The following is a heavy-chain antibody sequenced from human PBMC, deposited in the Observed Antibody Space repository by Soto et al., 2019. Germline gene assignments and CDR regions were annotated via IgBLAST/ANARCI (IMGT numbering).Heavy chain of an antibody. V-gene: IGHV4-59*01. CDR3: ARGRILELRFDY. J-gene: IGHJ4*02. D-gene: IGHD1-7*01. CDR2: IYYSGST. Sequence: SSETLSLTCTVSGGSISSYYWSWIRQPPGKGLEWIGYIYYSGSTNYNPSLKSRVTISVDTSKNQFSLKLSSVTAADTAVYYCARGRILELRFDYWGQGTLVTVSS. CDR1: GGSISSYY.